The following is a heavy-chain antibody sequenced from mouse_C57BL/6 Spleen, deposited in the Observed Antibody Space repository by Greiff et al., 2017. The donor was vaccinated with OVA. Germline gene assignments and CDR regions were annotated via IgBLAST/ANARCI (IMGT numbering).Heavy chain of an antibody. CDR1: GYAFSSYW. V-gene: IGHV1-80*01. CDR2: IYPGDGDT. J-gene: IGHJ2*01. Sequence: QVQLQQSGAELVKPGASVKISCKASGYAFSSYWMNWVKQRPGKGLEWIGQIYPGDGDTNYNGKFKGKATLTADKSSSTAYMQLSSLTSEDSAVYFCARSDPGNEVDYWGQGTTLTVSS. CDR3: ARSDPGNEVDY. D-gene: IGHD2-1*01.